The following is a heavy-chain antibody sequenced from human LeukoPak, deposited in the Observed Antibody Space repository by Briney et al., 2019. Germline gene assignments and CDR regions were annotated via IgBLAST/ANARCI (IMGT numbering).Heavy chain of an antibody. V-gene: IGHV3-7*01. Sequence: PGGSLRLSCAASGFTFSSYWMSWVRQAPGKGLEWVANIKQDGSEKYYVDSVKGRFTISRDNAKNSLYLQMNSLRAEDTAVYYCARNLGSGSYYNIRSKPSDYWGQGTLVTVSS. J-gene: IGHJ4*02. D-gene: IGHD3-10*01. CDR3: ARNLGSGSYYNIRSKPSDY. CDR1: GFTFSSYW. CDR2: IKQDGSEK.